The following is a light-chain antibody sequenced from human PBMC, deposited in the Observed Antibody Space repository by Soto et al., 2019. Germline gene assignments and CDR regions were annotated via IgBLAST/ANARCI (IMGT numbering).Light chain of an antibody. CDR2: DAS. CDR3: QQRSNWPPLT. CDR1: QSVSIY. Sequence: EIVLTQSPATLSLSPGERATLSCRASQSVSIYLAWYQQKPGQAPRLLIYDASNRATGIPVRFSGSGSGTDFTLTISSLEPEDFAVYYCQQRSNWPPLTFGGGTKVEIK. V-gene: IGKV3-11*01. J-gene: IGKJ4*01.